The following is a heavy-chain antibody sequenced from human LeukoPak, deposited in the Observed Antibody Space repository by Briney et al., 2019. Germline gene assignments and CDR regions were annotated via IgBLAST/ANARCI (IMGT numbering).Heavy chain of an antibody. CDR2: IIPIFGTA. Sequence: ASVKVSCKASGGTFSSYAISWVRQAPGQGLEWMGGIIPIFGTANYAQKFQGRVTITADESTSTAYMELSSLRSEDTAVYYCANQVRQWVDLKYFQHWGQGTLVTVSS. J-gene: IGHJ1*01. V-gene: IGHV1-69*13. D-gene: IGHD3-10*01. CDR1: GGTFSSYA. CDR3: ANQVRQWVDLKYFQH.